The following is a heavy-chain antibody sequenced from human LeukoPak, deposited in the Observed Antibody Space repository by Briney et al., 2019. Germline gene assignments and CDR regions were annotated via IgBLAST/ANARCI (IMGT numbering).Heavy chain of an antibody. D-gene: IGHD3-22*01. V-gene: IGHV1-18*01. CDR2: ISAYNGDT. Sequence: ASVKVSCRASGFTFTSYAISWVRQAPGQGLEWTGWISAYNGDTNYAQKLQGRITMTTDTSTTTAYMELRSLRSDDTAVYYCARDSKYYYDTSRWRPPVDYWGQGTLVTVSS. CDR3: ARDSKYYYDTSRWRPPVDY. CDR1: GFTFTSYA. J-gene: IGHJ4*02.